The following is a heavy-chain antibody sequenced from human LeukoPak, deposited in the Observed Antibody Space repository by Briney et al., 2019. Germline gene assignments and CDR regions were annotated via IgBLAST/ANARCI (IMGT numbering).Heavy chain of an antibody. D-gene: IGHD4-11*01. CDR2: IYYSGSI. CDR3: ARLRGNYFPDY. CDR1: GDSISGYY. J-gene: IGHJ4*02. V-gene: IGHV4-59*01. Sequence: SETLSLTCTVSGDSISGYYWTWIRQPPGKGLEWIGYIYYSGSINYNPSLKSRLTISVDTSKNQFSLRLSSVTAADTAVYYCARLRGNYFPDYWGQGTLVTVSS.